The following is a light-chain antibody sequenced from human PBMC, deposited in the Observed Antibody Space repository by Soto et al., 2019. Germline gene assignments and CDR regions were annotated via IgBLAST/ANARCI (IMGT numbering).Light chain of an antibody. Sequence: DIVMTQSPLSLPVTPGEPASISFRSSQSLLHSNGYNYLDWYLQKPGQSPQLLIYLGSNRASGVPDRFSGSGSGTDFTLESSRVGAEDVGVYYCMPALQTQYTFGQGTQLEVK. V-gene: IGKV2-28*01. CDR2: LGS. J-gene: IGKJ2*01. CDR1: QSLLHSNGYNY. CDR3: MPALQTQYT.